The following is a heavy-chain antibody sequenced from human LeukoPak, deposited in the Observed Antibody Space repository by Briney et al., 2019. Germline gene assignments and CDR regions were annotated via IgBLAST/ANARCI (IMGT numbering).Heavy chain of an antibody. CDR1: GYTFTGYY. D-gene: IGHD3-10*01. CDR2: INPNSGGT. V-gene: IGHV1-2*02. J-gene: IGHJ4*02. Sequence: ASVKVSCKASGYTFTGYYMHWVRQAPGQGLEWMGWINPNSGGTNYAQKFQGRVTVTRDTSISTAYMELSRLRSDDTAVYYCASFYYGSGSSYYFDYWGQGTLVTVSP. CDR3: ASFYYGSGSSYYFDY.